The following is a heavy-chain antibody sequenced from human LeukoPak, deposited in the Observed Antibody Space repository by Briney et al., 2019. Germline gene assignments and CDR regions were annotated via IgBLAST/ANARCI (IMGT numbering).Heavy chain of an antibody. CDR1: GYTFTVYA. V-gene: IGHV1-18*01. D-gene: IGHD5-18*01. CDR2: ISTYNGNT. Sequence: ASVKVSCKASGYTFTVYAISWVRQAPGQGLEWMGWISTYNGNTNYAQNLQDRVTMTTDTSTSTAYMELRSLRSDDTAVYYCARGYSYGYRDYFDFWGQGTLVTVSS. J-gene: IGHJ4*02. CDR3: ARGYSYGYRDYFDF.